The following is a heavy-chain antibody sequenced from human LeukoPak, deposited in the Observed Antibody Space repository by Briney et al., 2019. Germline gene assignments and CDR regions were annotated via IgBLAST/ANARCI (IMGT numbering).Heavy chain of an antibody. V-gene: IGHV4-39*01. CDR1: GGSISSSSYY. CDR3: ARRRVQPVYYGMDV. J-gene: IGHJ6*02. CDR2: IYYSGST. Sequence: SETLSLTCTVSGGSISSSSYYGGWIRQPPGKGLEWIGSIYYSGSTYYNPSLKSRVTISVDTSKNQFSLKLSSVTAADTAVYYCARRRVQPVYYGMDVWGQGTTVTVSS. D-gene: IGHD6-13*01.